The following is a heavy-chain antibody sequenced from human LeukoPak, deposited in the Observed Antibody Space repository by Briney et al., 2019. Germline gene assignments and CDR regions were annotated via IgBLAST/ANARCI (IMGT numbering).Heavy chain of an antibody. Sequence: GRSLRLSCAASGFTFSNYAMHWVRQAPGKGLEWVSSISSSSSYIYYADSVKGRFTISRDNAKNSLYLQMNSLRAEDTAVYYCARGLEERDDYVWGSHPGDYWGQGTLVTVSS. D-gene: IGHD3-16*01. V-gene: IGHV3-21*01. CDR2: ISSSSSYI. CDR3: ARGLEERDDYVWGSHPGDY. J-gene: IGHJ4*02. CDR1: GFTFSNYA.